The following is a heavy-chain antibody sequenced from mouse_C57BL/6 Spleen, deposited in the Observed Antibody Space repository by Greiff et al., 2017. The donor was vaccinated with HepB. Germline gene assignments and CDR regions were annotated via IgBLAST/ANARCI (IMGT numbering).Heavy chain of an antibody. Sequence: EVKLMESGGGLVKPGGSLKLSCAASGFTFSDYGMHWVRQAPEKGLEWVAYISSGSSTIYYADTVKGRFTISRDNAKNTLFLQMTSLRSEDTAMYYCAIIYGNYEGDYWGQGTTLTVSP. CDR2: ISSGSSTI. CDR1: GFTFSDYG. V-gene: IGHV5-17*01. D-gene: IGHD2-1*01. CDR3: AIIYGNYEGDY. J-gene: IGHJ2*01.